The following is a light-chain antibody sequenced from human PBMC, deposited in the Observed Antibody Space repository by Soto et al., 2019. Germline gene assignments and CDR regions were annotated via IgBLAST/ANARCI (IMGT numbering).Light chain of an antibody. J-gene: IGKJ1*01. CDR3: QQYGSSGT. CDR1: QSVSRY. V-gene: IGKV3-20*01. Sequence: PGEAATLSFRASQSVSRYLAWYQQNPGQAPRLLIYGASNRATGIPDRFSGSGSGTDFTLTISRLEPEDFAVYYCQQYGSSGTFGQGTKVDI. CDR2: GAS.